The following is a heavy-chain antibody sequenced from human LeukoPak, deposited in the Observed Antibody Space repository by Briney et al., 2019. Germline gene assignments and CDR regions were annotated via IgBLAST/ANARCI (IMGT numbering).Heavy chain of an antibody. Sequence: VASVKVSCKASGYTFTGYYMHWVRQAPGQGLEWMGWINPNSGGTNYAQKFQGRVTMTRDTSISTAYMELSRLRSDDTAVYYCARTLYSSGWYPFDYWGQGTLVTVSS. D-gene: IGHD6-19*01. J-gene: IGHJ4*02. V-gene: IGHV1-2*02. CDR3: ARTLYSSGWYPFDY. CDR1: GYTFTGYY. CDR2: INPNSGGT.